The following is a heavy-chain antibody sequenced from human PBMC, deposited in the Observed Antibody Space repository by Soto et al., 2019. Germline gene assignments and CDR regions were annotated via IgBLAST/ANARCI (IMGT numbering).Heavy chain of an antibody. CDR1: GFSLSATGVG. V-gene: IGHV2-5*02. J-gene: IGHJ4*02. CDR2: IYWDDDQ. CDR3: VHTPNYRLGGLHY. D-gene: IGHD1-7*01. Sequence: QITFKESGPTLLKPTQTLTLTCSFSGFSLSATGVGVGWVRQPRGQALEFLALIYWDDDQKFRPSLRNRLTITKDTSKNEVVLTMTNMDSVDSGTYYCVHTPNYRLGGLHYWGRGTLVTVSS.